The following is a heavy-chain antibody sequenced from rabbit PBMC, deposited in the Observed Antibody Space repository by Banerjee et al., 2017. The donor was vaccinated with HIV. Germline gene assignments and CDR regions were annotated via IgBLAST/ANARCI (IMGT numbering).Heavy chain of an antibody. CDR2: IYPGSSGNP. CDR3: ARGDVVYSGYGYALNL. J-gene: IGHJ4*01. Sequence: QEQLEESGGDLVRPGASLTLTCTASGFDLSSYYYMCWVRQAPGKGLEWIGCIYPGSSGNPDYGNWAKGRFTISKTSSTTVTLQMTSLTAADTATYFCARGDVVYSGYGYALNLWGPGTLVTVS. D-gene: IGHD6-1*01. CDR1: GFDLSSYYY. V-gene: IGHV1S45*01.